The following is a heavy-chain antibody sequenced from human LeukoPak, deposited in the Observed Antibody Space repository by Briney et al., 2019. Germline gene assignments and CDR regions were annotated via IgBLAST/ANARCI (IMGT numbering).Heavy chain of an antibody. J-gene: IGHJ5*02. Sequence: GGSLRLSCVISGFSFRNYWMHWVRQAPGRGLVWVSRLNSDETSATYADSVKGRFTISRDTAKNTPYLDMNSLRVEDTAVYYCARAPPTFLTHRFDPWGQGTLVTVSS. CDR3: ARAPPTFLTHRFDP. CDR1: GFSFRNYW. D-gene: IGHD7-27*01. V-gene: IGHV3-74*03. CDR2: LNSDETSA.